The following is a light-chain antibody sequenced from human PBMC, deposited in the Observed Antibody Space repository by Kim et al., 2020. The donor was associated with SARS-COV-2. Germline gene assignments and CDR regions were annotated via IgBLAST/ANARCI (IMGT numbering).Light chain of an antibody. V-gene: IGLV3-19*01. Sequence: SSELTQDPAVSVALGQTVRITCQGDSLSSYYATWYQQKPGQDPILVIYGKNNRPSGIPDRFSGSSSGNTASLTITGTQAGDEADYYCNSRDSNDNVVFGGGTQLTVL. CDR1: SLSSYY. CDR2: GKN. J-gene: IGLJ2*01. CDR3: NSRDSNDNVV.